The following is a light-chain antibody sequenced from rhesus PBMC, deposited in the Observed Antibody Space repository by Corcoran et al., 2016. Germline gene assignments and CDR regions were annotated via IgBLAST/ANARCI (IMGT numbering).Light chain of an antibody. CDR3: QQHNSYPYR. CDR2: HAS. CDR1: QCISKS. Sequence: DIQMTQSPSSLSASVGDTVTITRRASQCISKSLAWFQEKPEKAPTPLAYHASNLESGVPARLSGGGSGTDFTLTISSLQPKYFAIYYCQQHNSYPYRFGQRTKVEIK. V-gene: IGKV1S3*01. J-gene: IGKJ2*01.